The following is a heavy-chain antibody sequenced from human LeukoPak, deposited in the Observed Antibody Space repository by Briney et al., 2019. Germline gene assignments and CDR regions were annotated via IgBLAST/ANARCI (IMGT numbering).Heavy chain of an antibody. D-gene: IGHD2-2*01. CDR1: GFTFSNYG. V-gene: IGHV3-30*02. J-gene: IGHJ4*02. Sequence: PGGSLRLSCVASGFTFSNYGTHWVRQAPGKGLEWVAFIRYDGSNKYYADSVKGRFTISRDNSKNTLYLQMNSLRAEDTAVYYCASPIVVVPAATDYWGQGTLVTVSS. CDR3: ASPIVVVPAATDY. CDR2: IRYDGSNK.